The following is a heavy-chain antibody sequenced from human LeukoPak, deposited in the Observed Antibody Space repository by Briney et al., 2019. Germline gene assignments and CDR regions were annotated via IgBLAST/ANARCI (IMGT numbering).Heavy chain of an antibody. Sequence: GGSLRLSCAASGFTFSTYGTHWVRQAPGKGLEWVAVIRYDGSSEYYADSVKGRFIISRDNSKTTLYLQMNSLRAEDTAVYYCARYCSGGSCYMGLIWGQGTLVTVSS. V-gene: IGHV3-33*08. D-gene: IGHD2-15*01. CDR1: GFTFSTYG. CDR2: IRYDGSSE. CDR3: ARYCSGGSCYMGLI. J-gene: IGHJ4*02.